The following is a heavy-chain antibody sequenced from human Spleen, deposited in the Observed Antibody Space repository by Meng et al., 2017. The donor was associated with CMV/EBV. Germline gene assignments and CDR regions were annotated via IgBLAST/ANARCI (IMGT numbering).Heavy chain of an antibody. CDR1: GGSFSGYY. J-gene: IGHJ6*02. CDR2: INHSGST. V-gene: IGHV4-34*01. CDR3: ARDTGTTPSLPYGMDV. D-gene: IGHD1-1*01. Sequence: SETLSLTXAVYGGSFSGYYWSWIRQPPGKGLEWIGEINHSGSTNYNPSLKSRVTISVDTSKNQFSLKLSSVTAADTAVYYCARDTGTTPSLPYGMDVWGQGTTVTVSS.